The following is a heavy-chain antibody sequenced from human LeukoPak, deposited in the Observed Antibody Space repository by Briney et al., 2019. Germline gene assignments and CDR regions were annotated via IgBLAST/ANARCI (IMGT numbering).Heavy chain of an antibody. CDR1: GFTFSDYF. CDR3: ARSGREATEIDY. D-gene: IGHD1-1*01. V-gene: IGHV3-11*06. Sequence: GGSLRLTCAASGFTFSDYFMSWVRQAPGKGLEWLSYINGRGTYIDYAESLKGRITISRDNAQNSLYLQMNSLRIEDTAVYYCARSGREATEIDYWGQGTLVTVSS. J-gene: IGHJ4*02. CDR2: INGRGTYI.